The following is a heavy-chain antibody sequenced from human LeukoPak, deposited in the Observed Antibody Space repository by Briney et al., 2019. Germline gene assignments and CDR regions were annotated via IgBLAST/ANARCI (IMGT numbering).Heavy chain of an antibody. Sequence: ASVKVSCKASGYTFTGYYMRWVRQAPGQGLEWMGWINPNSGGTNCAQKFQGRVTMTRDTSISTAYMELSRLRSDDTAVYYCARVPDYGSGSYQDWFDPWGQGTLVTVSS. CDR3: ARVPDYGSGSYQDWFDP. CDR2: INPNSGGT. J-gene: IGHJ5*02. D-gene: IGHD3-10*01. V-gene: IGHV1-2*02. CDR1: GYTFTGYY.